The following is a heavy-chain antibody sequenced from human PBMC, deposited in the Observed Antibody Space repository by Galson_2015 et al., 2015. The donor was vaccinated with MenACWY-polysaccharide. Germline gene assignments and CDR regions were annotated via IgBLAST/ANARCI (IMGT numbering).Heavy chain of an antibody. CDR1: GFNFSIYV. CDR2: ISSGSDTA. Sequence: SLRLSCAASGFNFSIYVMTWVRQAPGKGLEWVSAISSGSDTAYYADSVKGRFTISRDNSKDTVHLHMGSLRAEDTAVYYCVKGGWADNWGQGTLVTVSS. V-gene: IGHV3-23*01. J-gene: IGHJ4*02. D-gene: IGHD1-26*01. CDR3: VKGGWADN.